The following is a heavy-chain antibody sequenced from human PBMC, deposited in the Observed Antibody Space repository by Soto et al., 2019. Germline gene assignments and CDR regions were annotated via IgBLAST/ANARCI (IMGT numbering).Heavy chain of an antibody. J-gene: IGHJ4*02. CDR2: INAGNGNT. D-gene: IGHD2-15*01. CDR3: ASALSGYCSGGSCQPFDY. V-gene: IGHV1-3*01. Sequence: ALVKVSCKASGYTFTSYAMHWVRQAPGQRLEWMGWINAGNGNTKYSQKFQGRVTITRDTSASTAYMELSSLRSEDTAVYYCASALSGYCSGGSCQPFDYWGQGTLVTVSS. CDR1: GYTFTSYA.